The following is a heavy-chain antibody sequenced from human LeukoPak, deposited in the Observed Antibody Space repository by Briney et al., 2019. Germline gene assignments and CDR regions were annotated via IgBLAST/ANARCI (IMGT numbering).Heavy chain of an antibody. Sequence: PGGSLRLSCAASGFTVSSNYMSWVRQAPGKGLGWVSVIYSGGSTYYADSVKGRFTISRDNSKNTLYLQMNSLRAEDTAVYYCARVSKIVVVPAASPEYYYYMDVWGKGTTVTVSS. V-gene: IGHV3-53*01. CDR2: IYSGGST. CDR3: ARVSKIVVVPAASPEYYYYMDV. D-gene: IGHD2-2*01. J-gene: IGHJ6*03. CDR1: GFTVSSNY.